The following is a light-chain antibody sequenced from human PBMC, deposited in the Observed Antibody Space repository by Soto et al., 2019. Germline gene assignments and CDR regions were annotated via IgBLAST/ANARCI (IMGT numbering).Light chain of an antibody. V-gene: IGKV3-11*01. J-gene: IGKJ2*01. CDR2: DAS. CDR1: QSVSSY. Sequence: EIVLTQSPATLSLSPGERATLSCRASQSVSSYLAWYQQKPGQAPRLLIYDASNRATGIPARFSGSGSGTDFTLTISSLETEDFEVYYCQQRSNWQTVTFGQGTKLEIK. CDR3: QQRSNWQTVT.